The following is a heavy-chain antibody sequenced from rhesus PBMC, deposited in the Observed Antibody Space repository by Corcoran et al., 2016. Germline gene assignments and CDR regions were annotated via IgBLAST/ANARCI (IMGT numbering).Heavy chain of an antibody. D-gene: IGHD6-25*01. V-gene: IGHV4-122*02. CDR1: GGSISSGYYY. CDR2: ITYSGST. J-gene: IGHJ4*01. Sequence: QVQLQESGPGLVKPSETLSLTCAVSGGSISSGYYYWSWIRQPPGKGLEWIGYITYSGSTSYKPSLKSRVTIARDTSKHQFSLKLSSVTAADTAVYYCARETMAAAATFDYWGQGVLVTVSS. CDR3: ARETMAAAATFDY.